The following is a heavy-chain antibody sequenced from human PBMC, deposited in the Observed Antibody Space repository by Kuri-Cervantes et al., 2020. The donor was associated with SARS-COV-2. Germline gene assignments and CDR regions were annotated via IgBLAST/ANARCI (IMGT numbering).Heavy chain of an antibody. CDR1: GFTFSSYG. D-gene: IGHD2-2*01. CDR2: IWYDGSNK. CDR3: AKDCSSTSCDDAFDI. Sequence: GGSLRLSCAASGFTFSSYGMHWVRQAPGKGLEWVAVIWYDGSNKYYADSVKGRFTISRDNSKNTLYLQMNSLRAEDTAVYYCAKDCSSTSCDDAFDIWGQGTMVTVSS. V-gene: IGHV3-33*06. J-gene: IGHJ3*02.